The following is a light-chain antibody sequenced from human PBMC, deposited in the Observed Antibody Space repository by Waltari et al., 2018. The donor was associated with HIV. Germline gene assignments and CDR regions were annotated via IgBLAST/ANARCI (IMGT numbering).Light chain of an antibody. CDR3: EQIYTFPLFS. Sequence: DIQLTQSPSPLSASVGDRVTITCRESQTIGDYVNWYQQKPGKPPKLLIYSATSLQPGVPSRFSGSGSGTDFALTISSLQPEDFAIYYCEQIYTFPLFSFGPGTKVDIK. J-gene: IGKJ3*01. CDR1: QTIGDY. V-gene: IGKV1-39*01. CDR2: SAT.